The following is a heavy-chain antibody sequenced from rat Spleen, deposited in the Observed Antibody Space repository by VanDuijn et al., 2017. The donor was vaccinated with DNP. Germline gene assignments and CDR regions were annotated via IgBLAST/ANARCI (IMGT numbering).Heavy chain of an antibody. V-gene: IGHV5-7*01. Sequence: EVQLVESGGGLVQPGRSLKLSCAASGFTFSDYNMAWVRQAPKKGLEWVATISYDGSSTYYPDSVKGRFTISRDNSKSSLYLQMNSLRSEDTATYYCAKERYYGYLLYAMDAWGQGTSVTVSS. CDR2: ISYDGSST. CDR3: AKERYYGYLLYAMDA. CDR1: GFTFSDYN. J-gene: IGHJ4*01. D-gene: IGHD1-7*01.